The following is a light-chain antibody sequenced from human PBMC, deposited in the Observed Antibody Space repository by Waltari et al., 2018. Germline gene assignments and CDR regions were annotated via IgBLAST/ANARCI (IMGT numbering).Light chain of an antibody. Sequence: DIVMTQTPLSLSVTPGQPASISCMSSQSLLHSDGKTYLYWYLQKAGQSPQLLIYEASNRFSGVPDRFSGSGSGTDFTLKISRVEAEDVGVYYCMQSIQPLTFGPGTKVDIK. CDR3: MQSIQPLT. J-gene: IGKJ3*01. CDR2: EAS. CDR1: QSLLHSDGKTY. V-gene: IGKV2D-29*02.